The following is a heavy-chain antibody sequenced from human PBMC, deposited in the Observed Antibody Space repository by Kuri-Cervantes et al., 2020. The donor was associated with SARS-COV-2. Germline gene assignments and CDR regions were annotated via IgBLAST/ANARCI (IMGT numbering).Heavy chain of an antibody. Sequence: ASVKVSCKTPEATFPNYDINWVRQAPGQGLEWMGWINPNSGGTNYAQKFQGRVTMTRDTSISTAYMELSRLRSDDTAVYYCATTKYSSSWYWGQGTLVTVSS. CDR2: INPNSGGT. CDR1: EATFPNYD. V-gene: IGHV1-2*02. CDR3: ATTKYSSSWY. D-gene: IGHD6-13*01. J-gene: IGHJ4*02.